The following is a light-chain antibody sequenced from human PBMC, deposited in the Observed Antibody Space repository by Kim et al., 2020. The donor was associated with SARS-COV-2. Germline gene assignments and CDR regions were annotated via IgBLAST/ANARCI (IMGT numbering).Light chain of an antibody. CDR3: QQHNSYPWT. CDR1: QCIGNY. Sequence: ASVGDRVTVACRASQCIGNYLNWYQQKPGKAPKLLIYKASSLESGVPSRFSGSGSGTDFTLTVSSLQPDDFATYYCQQHNSYPWTFGQGTKVDIK. V-gene: IGKV1-5*03. CDR2: KAS. J-gene: IGKJ1*01.